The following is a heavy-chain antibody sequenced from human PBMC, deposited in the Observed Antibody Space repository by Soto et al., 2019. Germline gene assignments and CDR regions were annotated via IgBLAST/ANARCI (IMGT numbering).Heavy chain of an antibody. D-gene: IGHD3-22*01. V-gene: IGHV4-34*01. CDR3: MLGSGWKDFDY. CDR1: GGSFSGYY. CDR2: IYYSGST. Sequence: SETLSLTCAVYGGSFSGYYWSWIRQPPGKGLEWIGNIYYSGSTYYNPSLKSRVTISVDTSKNQFSLKLSSVTAADTAVYYCMLGSGWKDFDYWGQGTLVTVSS. J-gene: IGHJ4*02.